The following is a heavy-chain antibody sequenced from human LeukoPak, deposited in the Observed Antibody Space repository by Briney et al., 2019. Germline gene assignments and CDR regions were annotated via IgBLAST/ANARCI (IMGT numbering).Heavy chain of an antibody. CDR1: GFTFTNYW. Sequence: GGSLRLSCAASGFTFTNYWMSWVRQAPGKGLEWVANIKPDGSEIYYVGSVKGRFTISRDNSKNTLYLQMNSLRAEDTAVYYCAMESIAAAGGYWGQGTLVTVSS. CDR2: IKPDGSEI. D-gene: IGHD6-13*01. CDR3: AMESIAAAGGY. V-gene: IGHV3-7*04. J-gene: IGHJ4*02.